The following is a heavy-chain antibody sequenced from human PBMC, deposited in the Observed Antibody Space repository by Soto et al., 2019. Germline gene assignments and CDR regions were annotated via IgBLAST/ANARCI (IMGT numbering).Heavy chain of an antibody. CDR1: GFTFSNYE. V-gene: IGHV3-48*03. CDR3: ARVYGYGNFDY. Sequence: EVRLVESGGNLVQPGGSLRLSCAASGFTFSNYEMTWVRQAPGKGLEWVSYISSTGTGIYYADSVRGRFTIARDNAGNSLHLQMNSLRAEDTAVYYCARVYGYGNFDYWGQGTLVTVSS. D-gene: IGHD5-18*01. J-gene: IGHJ4*02. CDR2: ISSTGTGI.